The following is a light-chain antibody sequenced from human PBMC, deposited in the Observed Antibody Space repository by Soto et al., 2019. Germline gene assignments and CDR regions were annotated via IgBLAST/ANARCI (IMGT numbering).Light chain of an antibody. CDR2: TTS. CDR3: KQSYSLPYT. Sequence: DIQMTQSPSSLSASVGDRVTITCRASQSISNYLNWYQQKPRKAPKLLIYTTSSLQSGVPSRFSGSGSGTDFTLTISSLEPEDFAIYYCKQSYSLPYTFGQGTKVEIK. V-gene: IGKV1-39*01. J-gene: IGKJ2*01. CDR1: QSISNY.